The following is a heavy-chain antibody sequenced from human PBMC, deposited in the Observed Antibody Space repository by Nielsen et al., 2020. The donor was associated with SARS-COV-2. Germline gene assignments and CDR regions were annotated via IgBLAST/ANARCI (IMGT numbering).Heavy chain of an antibody. Sequence: SETLSLTCTVSGGSVSSGNYYWSWIRQPPGKGLEWIGYIYYSGSTYYNPSLKSRVTISVDTSKNQFSLKLSSVTAADTALYYCAREEIQGPPRIWGQGTMVTVSS. CDR1: GGSVSSGNYY. CDR3: AREEIQGPPRI. CDR2: IYYSGST. J-gene: IGHJ3*02. V-gene: IGHV4-30-4*01.